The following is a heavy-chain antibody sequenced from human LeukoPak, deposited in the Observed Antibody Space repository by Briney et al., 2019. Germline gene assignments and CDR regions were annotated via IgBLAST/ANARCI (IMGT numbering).Heavy chain of an antibody. CDR1: GFTYSYAW. V-gene: IGHV3-15*01. CDR3: TTPGDGAYYHYSMDV. D-gene: IGHD7-27*01. CDR2: IKSKTDGGTT. Sequence: PGGSLRLSCAASGFTYSYAWMSWVRQGPGKGLEWVGRIKSKTDGGTTDYAAPEKGRFTISRDDSENTLYLQMNSLETEDTGVYYCTTPGDGAYYHYSMDVWGQGTTVTVSS. J-gene: IGHJ6*02.